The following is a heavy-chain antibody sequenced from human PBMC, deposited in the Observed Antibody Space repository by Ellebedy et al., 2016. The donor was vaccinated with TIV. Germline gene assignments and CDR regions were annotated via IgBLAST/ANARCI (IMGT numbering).Heavy chain of an antibody. Sequence: GESLKISXAASGFTFGSHAMSWVRQAPGKGLEWVSAVSGTSLSRYYADSVKGRFTISRDNSKNTLWLQKNSMRAEDTAVYYCAKPIGQMTQFQHAMDVWGQGTTVTVSS. V-gene: IGHV3-23*01. CDR1: GFTFGSHA. J-gene: IGHJ6*02. D-gene: IGHD5-24*01. CDR2: VSGTSLSR. CDR3: AKPIGQMTQFQHAMDV.